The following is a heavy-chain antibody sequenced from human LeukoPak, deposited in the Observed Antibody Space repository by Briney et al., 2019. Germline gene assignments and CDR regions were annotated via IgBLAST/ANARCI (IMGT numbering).Heavy chain of an antibody. D-gene: IGHD6-13*01. CDR1: GFSFSSYD. V-gene: IGHV3-23*01. CDR2: ISTNSKVT. J-gene: IGHJ4*02. Sequence: GGSLRLSCAASGFSFSSYDMDWVRQAPGKGLEWVSVISTNSKVTYYADSVKGRFTISRDNSKNTLYLQMNSLRAEDTALYYCARQISAAGTDYWGQGTLVTVS. CDR3: ARQISAAGTDY.